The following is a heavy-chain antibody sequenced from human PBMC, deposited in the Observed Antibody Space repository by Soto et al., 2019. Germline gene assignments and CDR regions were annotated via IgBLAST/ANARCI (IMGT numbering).Heavy chain of an antibody. CDR3: AMVRWFGELWY. D-gene: IGHD3-10*01. Sequence: EVQLLESGGGLVQPGGSLRLSCAASGFTFSSYAMSWVRQAPGKGLEWVSAISGSGGSTYYADSVKGRFTISRDNSKNTLYLQMNSLRAADTAVYYCAMVRWFGELWYWGQGTLVTVSS. CDR2: ISGSGGST. J-gene: IGHJ4*02. CDR1: GFTFSSYA. V-gene: IGHV3-23*01.